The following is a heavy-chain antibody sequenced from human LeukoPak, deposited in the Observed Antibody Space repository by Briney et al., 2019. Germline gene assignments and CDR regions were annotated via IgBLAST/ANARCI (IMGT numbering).Heavy chain of an antibody. CDR3: ARSGSWYYYYYMDV. CDR2: INPHSGDT. CDR1: GYSFTDYY. D-gene: IGHD6-13*01. J-gene: IGHJ6*03. V-gene: IGHV1-2*06. Sequence: ASVKVSCKASGYSFTDYYIHWVRQAPGQGLEWIGRINPHSGDTKYAQKFQARVTMTRNTSISTAYMELDRLRSDDTAVYYCARSGSWYYYYYMDVWGKGTTVTISS.